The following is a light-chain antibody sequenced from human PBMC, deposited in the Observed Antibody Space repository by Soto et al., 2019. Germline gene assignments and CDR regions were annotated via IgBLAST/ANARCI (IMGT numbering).Light chain of an antibody. V-gene: IGKV1-17*01. CDR1: QGISND. CDR2: AAS. CDR3: IQHHSYPWT. Sequence: DIQITQSPSSLSASIGYRVTITCRASQGISNDLGWYQQKPGLAPKRLISAASTLQSGVPSRFRGSGSGKELSLTISGLQTEDIATYYCIQHHSYPWTFGRGTKVDIX. J-gene: IGKJ1*01.